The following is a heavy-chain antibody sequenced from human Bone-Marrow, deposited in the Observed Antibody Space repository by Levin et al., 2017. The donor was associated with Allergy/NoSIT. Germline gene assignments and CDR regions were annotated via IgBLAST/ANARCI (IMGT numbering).Heavy chain of an antibody. J-gene: IGHJ6*02. V-gene: IGHV1-24*01. CDR1: GNTLTELS. CDR2: FDPEEGQT. D-gene: IGHD2-15*01. CDR3: ATVVLAVLDYYGMDV. Sequence: GESLKISCQVSGNTLTELSINWVRQAPGKGLEWMGGFDPEEGQTIYAQKFQGRVTMTEDTSTDIAYMELTSLRSDDTAVYYCATVVLAVLDYYGMDVWGQGTTVTVSS.